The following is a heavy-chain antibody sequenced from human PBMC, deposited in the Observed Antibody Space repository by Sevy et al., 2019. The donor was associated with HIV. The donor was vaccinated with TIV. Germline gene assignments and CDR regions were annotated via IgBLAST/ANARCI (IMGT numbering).Heavy chain of an antibody. Sequence: SETLSLTCTVSGGSITTADYYWIWIRQTPGKGLEWIGYIHHTGNTYYNPSLKSRVGSISVDTSRNQFSLTLNSMTAADTAVYYCARGVGGPGVRITFGGVKYGFDFWGQGRMVTVSS. CDR2: IHHTGNT. V-gene: IGHV4-30-4*01. CDR1: GGSITTADYY. J-gene: IGHJ3*01. CDR3: ARGVGGPGVRITFGGVKYGFDF. D-gene: IGHD3-16*01.